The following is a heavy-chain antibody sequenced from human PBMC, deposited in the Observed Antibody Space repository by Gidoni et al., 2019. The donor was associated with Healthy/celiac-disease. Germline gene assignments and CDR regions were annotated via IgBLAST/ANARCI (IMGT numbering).Heavy chain of an antibody. D-gene: IGHD1-26*01. Sequence: EVQLVQSGAEVKKPGASLKISCTGSGYSFTSYWIGWVRQMPGKGLEWMGIIYPGDSDTRYSPSFQGQVTISADKSISTAYLQWSSLKASDTAMYYCARGRPIYSGSYPFDYWGQGTLVTVSS. J-gene: IGHJ4*02. CDR2: IYPGDSDT. CDR3: ARGRPIYSGSYPFDY. CDR1: GYSFTSYW. V-gene: IGHV5-51*01.